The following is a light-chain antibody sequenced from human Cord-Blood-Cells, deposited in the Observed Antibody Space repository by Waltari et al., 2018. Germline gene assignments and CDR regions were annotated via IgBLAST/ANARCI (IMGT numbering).Light chain of an antibody. CDR3: QQSYSAPYT. V-gene: IGKV1-39*01. CDR1: QSISSY. CDR2: AAS. Sequence: DIQMTQSPSSLSASVGDRVTITCRERQSISSYLNCYQQKPGNAPKLRIYAASSLQSGVPSRFSGSGAETDVTLTSSSLQPEDFAAYYCQQSYSAPYTFGQGTKLEIK. J-gene: IGKJ2*01.